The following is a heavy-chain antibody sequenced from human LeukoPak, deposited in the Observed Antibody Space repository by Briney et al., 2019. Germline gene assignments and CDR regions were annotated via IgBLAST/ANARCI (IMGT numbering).Heavy chain of an antibody. CDR1: GGSFSGYY. CDR2: INHSGST. J-gene: IGHJ5*02. V-gene: IGHV4-34*01. Sequence: SETLSLTCAVYGGSFSGYYWSWIRQPPGKGLEWIGEINHSGSTNYNPSLKSRVTISVDTSKNQFSLKLSPVTAADTAVYYCARGRIAGTAGNWFDPWGQGTLVTVSS. CDR3: ARGRIAGTAGNWFDP. D-gene: IGHD2-15*01.